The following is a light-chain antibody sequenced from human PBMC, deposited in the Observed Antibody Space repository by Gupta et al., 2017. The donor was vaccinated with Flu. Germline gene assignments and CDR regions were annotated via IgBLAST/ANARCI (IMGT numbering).Light chain of an antibody. J-gene: IGLJ2*01. CDR3: TSYTSGSTLAV. CDR1: NSDIGTYNY. CDR2: EVS. Sequence: ALTQPASVSGSLGQSITISCTGTNSDIGTYNYVSWYPLHPDKAPKLMIYEVSNRPSGISDRFSGSKYGNTASLTIXGXQAEDEXDYYCTSYTSGSTLAVFGGGTKLTGL. V-gene: IGLV2-14*01.